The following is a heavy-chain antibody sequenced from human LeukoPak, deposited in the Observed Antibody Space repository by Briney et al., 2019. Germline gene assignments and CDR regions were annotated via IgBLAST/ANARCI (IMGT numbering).Heavy chain of an antibody. V-gene: IGHV3-23*01. Sequence: PGGSLTLSCAASGFTFSSYAMSWVRQAPGKGLEGFSAISGSGGSTYYADSVKGRFTISRDNSKNTLYLQMNSLRAEDTAVYYCAKDTATGMVLMVYAFDYWGQGTLVTVSS. CDR3: AKDTATGMVLMVYAFDY. CDR1: GFTFSSYA. CDR2: ISGSGGST. D-gene: IGHD2-8*01. J-gene: IGHJ4*02.